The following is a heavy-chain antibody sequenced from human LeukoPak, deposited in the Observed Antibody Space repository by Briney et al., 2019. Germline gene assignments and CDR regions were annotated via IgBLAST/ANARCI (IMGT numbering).Heavy chain of an antibody. CDR1: GGTFSSYT. CDR3: ARDLSIAARNWFDP. Sequence: SVKVSCKASGGTFSSYTISWVRQAPGQGLEWMGRIIPILGIANYAQKFQGRVTITADKSTSTAYMELSSLRSEDTAVYYCARDLSIAARNWFDPWGQGTLVTVSS. V-gene: IGHV1-69*04. J-gene: IGHJ5*02. D-gene: IGHD6-6*01. CDR2: IIPILGIA.